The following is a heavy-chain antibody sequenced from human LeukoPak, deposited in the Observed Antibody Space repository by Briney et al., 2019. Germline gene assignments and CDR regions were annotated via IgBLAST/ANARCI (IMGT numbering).Heavy chain of an antibody. J-gene: IGHJ4*02. Sequence: SETLSLTCTVSGVSISRYYWSWIRQPPGEGLEWIGYISYSGSTNYSPSLKSRVTISVDMYKNQLSLKVNSVTAADTAVYYCAIAAEWLQFDYWGQGTLVTVSS. CDR1: GVSISRYY. CDR2: ISYSGST. CDR3: AIAAEWLQFDY. D-gene: IGHD5-12*01. V-gene: IGHV4-59*08.